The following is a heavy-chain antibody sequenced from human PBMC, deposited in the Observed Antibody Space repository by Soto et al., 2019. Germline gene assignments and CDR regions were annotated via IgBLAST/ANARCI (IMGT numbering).Heavy chain of an antibody. CDR3: ARYEVSNDAFDI. Sequence: SETLSLTCTVSGGSISSYYWSWIRQPPGKGLEWIGSIYYSGSTYYNPSLKSRVTISVDTSKNQFSLKLSSVTAADTAVYYCARYEVSNDAFDIWGQGTMVTVSS. J-gene: IGHJ3*02. V-gene: IGHV4-59*08. D-gene: IGHD3-3*02. CDR2: IYYSGST. CDR1: GGSISSYY.